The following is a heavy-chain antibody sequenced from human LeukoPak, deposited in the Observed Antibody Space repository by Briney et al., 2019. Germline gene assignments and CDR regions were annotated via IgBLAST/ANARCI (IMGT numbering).Heavy chain of an antibody. CDR3: TTASDGYSYGSFAFDI. CDR2: ISSSSSYI. Sequence: GGSLRLSCAASGFTFSSYWMSWVRQAPGKGLEWVSSISSSSSYIYYADSVKGRFTISRDNAKNSLYLQMNSLRAEDTAVYYCTTASDGYSYGSFAFDIWGQGTMVTVSS. J-gene: IGHJ3*02. V-gene: IGHV3-21*01. D-gene: IGHD5-18*01. CDR1: GFTFSSYW.